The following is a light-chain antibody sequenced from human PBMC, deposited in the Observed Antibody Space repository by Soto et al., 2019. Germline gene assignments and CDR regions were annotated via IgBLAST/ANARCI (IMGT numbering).Light chain of an antibody. V-gene: IGLV2-8*01. Sequence: QSVLTQPPSASGSPGQSVTISCTGTSSDVGAYDYVSWYQQHPGKAPKLMIYEINKRPSGVPDRFSGSKSGNTASLTVSGLQAEDEADYYCSSFAGSNDVPYVFGTGTKVTVL. J-gene: IGLJ1*01. CDR2: EIN. CDR3: SSFAGSNDVPYV. CDR1: SSDVGAYDY.